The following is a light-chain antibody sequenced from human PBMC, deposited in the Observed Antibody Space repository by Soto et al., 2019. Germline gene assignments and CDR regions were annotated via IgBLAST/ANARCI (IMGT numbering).Light chain of an antibody. J-gene: IGKJ5*01. V-gene: IGKV1-12*01. Sequence: DIQLTQSPSSVSASVGDRVIITCRASQEISTWLAWYQQKPGTAPKVLIYGASRLQSGVPSRFSGSGSGTDFTLTINNLQPEDFATYYCQHVNTFHFTFGQGTRLENK. CDR2: GAS. CDR3: QHVNTFHFT. CDR1: QEISTW.